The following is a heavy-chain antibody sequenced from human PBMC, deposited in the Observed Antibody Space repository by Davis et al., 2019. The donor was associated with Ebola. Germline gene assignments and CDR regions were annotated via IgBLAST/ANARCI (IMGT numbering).Heavy chain of an antibody. V-gene: IGHV4-39*02. CDR3: ARDPSRLLQHGYFDF. CDR1: GGSISSSSYY. Sequence: MPSETLSLTCTVSGGSISSSSYYWGWIRQPPGKGLEWLGSIYYSGSTYYNPSLKSRVTISVDTSKNQFSLKLSSVTAADTAVYFCARDPSRLLQHGYFDFWGQGTLVTVSS. CDR2: IYYSGST. D-gene: IGHD3-22*01. J-gene: IGHJ4*02.